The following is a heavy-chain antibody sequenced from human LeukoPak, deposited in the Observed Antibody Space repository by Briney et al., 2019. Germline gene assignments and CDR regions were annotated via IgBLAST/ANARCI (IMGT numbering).Heavy chain of an antibody. V-gene: IGHV4-59*01. J-gene: IGHJ6*03. D-gene: IGHD6-19*01. CDR3: ARERKSIAVAGRGYYYMDV. CDR1: GGSISSYY. CDR2: IYYSGST. Sequence: SETLSLTCTVSGGSISSYYWSWIRQPPGKGLEWIGYIYYSGSTNYNPSLKSRVTISVDTSKNQFSLKLSSVTAADTAVYYCARERKSIAVAGRGYYYMDVWGKGTTVTISS.